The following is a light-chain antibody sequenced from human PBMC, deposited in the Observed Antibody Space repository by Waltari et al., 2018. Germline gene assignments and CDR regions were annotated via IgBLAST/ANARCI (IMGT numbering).Light chain of an antibody. J-gene: IGLJ2*01. CDR3: SSRDSSASHVL. CDR2: NKN. V-gene: IGLV3-19*01. Sequence: YKQKPGQAPVLVIYNKNNRPSGIPDRFAGSGSGNTASLIIIGAQAEDEADYYCSSRDSSASHVLFGGGTKLTVL.